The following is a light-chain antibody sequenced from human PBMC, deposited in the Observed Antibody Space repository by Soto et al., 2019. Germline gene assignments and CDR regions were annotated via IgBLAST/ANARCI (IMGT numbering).Light chain of an antibody. J-gene: IGKJ2*01. CDR1: QHISSY. CDR2: AAS. V-gene: IGKV1-39*01. CDR3: QQSYSTPPT. Sequence: DIQMTQSPSSLSASVGDRFTITCRASQHISSYLNWYQQKPGKAPKPLISAASILQSGVPSRVSGSGSGTDFTLTISSLQLEDFATYYCQQSYSTPPTFGQGTKLEIK.